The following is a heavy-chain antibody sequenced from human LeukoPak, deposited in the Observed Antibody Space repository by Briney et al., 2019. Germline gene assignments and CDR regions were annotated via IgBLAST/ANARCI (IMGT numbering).Heavy chain of an antibody. CDR2: ISYDGSNK. V-gene: IGHV3-30-3*01. J-gene: IGHJ4*02. CDR3: ARESSGTCYFDY. Sequence: GGSLRLSCATSRFTFSSYTMHWVRQAPGKGLEWVAVISYDGSNKYYADSVKGRFTISRDNSKNTLYLQMNSLKAEVTAVYYCARESSGTCYFDYWDQGTLVTVSS. D-gene: IGHD1-26*01. CDR1: RFTFSSYT.